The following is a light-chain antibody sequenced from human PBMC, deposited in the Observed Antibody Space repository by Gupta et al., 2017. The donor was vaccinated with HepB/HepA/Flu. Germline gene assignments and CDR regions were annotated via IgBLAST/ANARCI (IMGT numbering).Light chain of an antibody. CDR1: SSNMGNNY. V-gene: IGLV1-51*01. CDR2: DKN. J-gene: IGLJ3*02. CDR3: GTWESSLSAGV. Sequence: QSVLTQPPSVSAAPGPKVSIPCAGSSSNMGNNYVSWDQQLPGTAPKLLIYDKNKRPSGMPDRFSGSKSGTSATLGITGLQTGDEADYYCGTWESSLSAGVFGGGTKLTVL.